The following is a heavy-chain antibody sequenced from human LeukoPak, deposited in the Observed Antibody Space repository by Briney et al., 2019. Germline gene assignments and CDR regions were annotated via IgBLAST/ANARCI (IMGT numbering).Heavy chain of an antibody. D-gene: IGHD5-24*01. CDR1: GFTFSSYA. Sequence: GGSLRLSCAASGFTFSSYAMHWVRQAPGKGLEWVAVISYDGSNKYYADSVKGRFTISRDNSKNTLYLQMNSLRDEDTAVYYCARASFQRWLQLGGDWGQGALVTVSS. CDR2: ISYDGSNK. V-gene: IGHV3-30*04. CDR3: ARASFQRWLQLGGD. J-gene: IGHJ4*02.